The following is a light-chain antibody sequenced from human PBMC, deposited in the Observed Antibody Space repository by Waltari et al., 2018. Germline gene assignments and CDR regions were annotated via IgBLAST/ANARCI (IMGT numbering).Light chain of an antibody. J-gene: IGLJ2*01. CDR2: DVS. V-gene: IGLV2-11*01. Sequence: QSALTQPRSVSGSPGQSVTISCTGTSSDVGGYNYVSWYQQRPGKAPKLMIYDVSKRPSGVPDRFSGSKSGNTASLTISGLQAEDEADYYCCSYAGSYTPLVFGGGTKLTVL. CDR1: SSDVGGYNY. CDR3: CSYAGSYTPLV.